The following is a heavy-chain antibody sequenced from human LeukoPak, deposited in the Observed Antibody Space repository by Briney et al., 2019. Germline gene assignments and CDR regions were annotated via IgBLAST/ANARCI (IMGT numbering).Heavy chain of an antibody. CDR1: GGSISSYY. V-gene: IGHV4-59*08. Sequence: PSETLSLTCTVSGGSISSYYWSWIRQPPGKGLEWIGYIYYSGSTNYNPSLKSRVTISVDTSKNQFSLKLSSVTAADTAVYYCAVAYGSGNHYYYYYMDVWGKGTTVTISS. D-gene: IGHD3-10*01. CDR3: AVAYGSGNHYYYYYMDV. CDR2: IYYSGST. J-gene: IGHJ6*03.